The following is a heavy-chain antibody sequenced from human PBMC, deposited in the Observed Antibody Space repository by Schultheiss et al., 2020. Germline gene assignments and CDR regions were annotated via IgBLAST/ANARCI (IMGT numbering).Heavy chain of an antibody. Sequence: SATLSLTCTVSGGSISGYFWNWIRQPAGKGLEWIGRLYTSGNTSYKSSLKSRVTMSVDTSKNQFYLKLTSVTAADTAVYYCTRGAFGDYDYWGQGTLVTVFS. CDR1: GGSISGYF. D-gene: IGHD3-16*01. V-gene: IGHV4-4*07. J-gene: IGHJ4*02. CDR2: LYTSGNT. CDR3: TRGAFGDYDY.